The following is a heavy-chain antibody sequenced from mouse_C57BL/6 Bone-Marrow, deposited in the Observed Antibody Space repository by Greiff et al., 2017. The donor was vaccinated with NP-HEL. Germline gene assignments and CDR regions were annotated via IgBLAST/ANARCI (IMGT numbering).Heavy chain of an antibody. CDR1: GYTFTSYW. J-gene: IGHJ3*01. CDR2: IHPNSGST. CDR3: ARSRAGRGFAY. D-gene: IGHD1-1*01. V-gene: IGHV1-64*01. Sequence: QVQLQQPGAELVKPGASVKLSCKASGYTFTSYWMHWVKQRPGQGLEWIGMIHPNSGSTNYNEKFKSKATLTVAKSSSTAYMQLRSLTSEDSAIYYSARSRAGRGFAYWGQGTLVTVSA.